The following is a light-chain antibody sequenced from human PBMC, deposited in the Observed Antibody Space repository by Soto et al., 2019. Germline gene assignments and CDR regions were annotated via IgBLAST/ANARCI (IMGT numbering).Light chain of an antibody. J-gene: IGKJ4*01. CDR3: QQRSNWLT. Sequence: EIVLTQSPGTLSLSPGERATLSCRASQSVSNNYLAWYQQKPGQAPRLLIYDASNRATRIPARFSGSGTGTDFTLTISSLEPEDFAVYYCQQRSNWLTFGGGTKVDIK. V-gene: IGKV3D-11*02. CDR2: DAS. CDR1: QSVSNNY.